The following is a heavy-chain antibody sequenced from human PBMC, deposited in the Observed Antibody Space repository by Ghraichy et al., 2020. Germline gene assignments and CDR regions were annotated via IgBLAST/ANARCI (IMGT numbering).Heavy chain of an antibody. D-gene: IGHD2-2*01. V-gene: IGHV3-48*02. J-gene: IGHJ6*02. CDR2: ISSSSSTI. Sequence: GVLNISCAASGFTFSSYSMNWVRQAPGKGLEWVSYISSSSSTIYYADSVKGRFTISRDNAKNSLYLQMNSLRDEDTAVYYCARAGYCSSTSCHYYYYGMDVWGQGTTVTVSS. CDR3: ARAGYCSSTSCHYYYYGMDV. CDR1: GFTFSSYS.